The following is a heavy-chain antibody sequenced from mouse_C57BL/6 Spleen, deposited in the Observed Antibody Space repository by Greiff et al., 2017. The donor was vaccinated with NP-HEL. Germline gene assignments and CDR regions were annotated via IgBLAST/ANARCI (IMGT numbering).Heavy chain of an antibody. V-gene: IGHV5-4*01. J-gene: IGHJ1*03. D-gene: IGHD2-4*01. CDR1: GFTFSSYA. Sequence: EVQGVESGGGLVKPGGSLKLSCAASGFTFSSYAMSWVRQTPEKRLEWVATISDGGSYTYYPDNVKGRFTISRDNAKNNLYLQMSHLKSEDTAMYYCARGGDYDGYWYFDVWGTGTTVTVSS. CDR2: ISDGGSYT. CDR3: ARGGDYDGYWYFDV.